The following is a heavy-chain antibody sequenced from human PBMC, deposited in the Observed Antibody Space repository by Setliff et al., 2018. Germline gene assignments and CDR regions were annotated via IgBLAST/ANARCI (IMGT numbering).Heavy chain of an antibody. D-gene: IGHD3-22*01. CDR2: IYHSGST. CDR3: ARQPEGGYYDSSGYYGMAPYYFDY. V-gene: IGHV4-38-2*01. J-gene: IGHJ4*02. Sequence: SETLSLTCAVSGYSISSGYYWGWVRQPPGKGLEWIGSIYHSGSTYYNPSLKSRVTISVDTSKNQFSLKLSSVTAADTAVYYCARQPEGGYYDSSGYYGMAPYYFDYWGQGTLVTVSS. CDR1: GYSISSGYY.